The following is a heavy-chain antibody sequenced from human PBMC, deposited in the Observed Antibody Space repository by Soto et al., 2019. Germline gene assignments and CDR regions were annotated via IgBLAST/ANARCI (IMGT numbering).Heavy chain of an antibody. Sequence: SETLSLTCTVSGGSISSGDYYWSWIRQPPGKGLEWIGYIYYSGSTYYNPSLKSRVTISVDTSKNQFSLKLSSVTAADTAVYYCARTSGITGTTVFDYWGQGTLVTVSS. J-gene: IGHJ4*02. CDR3: ARTSGITGTTVFDY. V-gene: IGHV4-30-4*01. D-gene: IGHD1-7*01. CDR1: GGSISSGDYY. CDR2: IYYSGST.